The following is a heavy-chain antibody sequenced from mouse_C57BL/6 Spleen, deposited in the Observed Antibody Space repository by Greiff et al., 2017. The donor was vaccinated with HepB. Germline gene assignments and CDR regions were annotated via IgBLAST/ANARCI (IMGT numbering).Heavy chain of an antibody. CDR3: ARDYSNFRFAY. D-gene: IGHD2-5*01. V-gene: IGHV1-26*01. Sequence: VQLQQSGPELVKPGASVKISCKASGYTFTDYYMNWVKQSHGKSLEWIGDINPNNGGTSYNQKFKGKATLTVDKSSSTAYMELRSLTSEDSAVYYCARDYSNFRFAYWGQGTLVTV. J-gene: IGHJ3*01. CDR2: INPNNGGT. CDR1: GYTFTDYY.